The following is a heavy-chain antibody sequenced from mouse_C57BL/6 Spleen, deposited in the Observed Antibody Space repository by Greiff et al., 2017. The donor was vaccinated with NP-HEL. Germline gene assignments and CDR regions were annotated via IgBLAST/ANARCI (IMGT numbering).Heavy chain of an antibody. V-gene: IGHV1-55*01. CDR3: RGNYYCSSSSFFDY. J-gene: IGHJ2*01. Sequence: QVQLQQPGAELVKPGASVKMSCKASGYTFNSYWITWVKQRPGQGLEWIGDIYPGSGSTNYNEKFKSKATLTVDTSSSTAYMQLSSRTSEDSAVYYCRGNYYCSSSSFFDYWGQGTTLTVSS. CDR2: IYPGSGST. D-gene: IGHD1-1*01. CDR1: GYTFNSYW.